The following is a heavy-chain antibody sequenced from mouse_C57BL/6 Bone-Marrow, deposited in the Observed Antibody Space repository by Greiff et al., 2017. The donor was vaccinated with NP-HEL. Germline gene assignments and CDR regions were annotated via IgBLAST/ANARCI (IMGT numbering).Heavy chain of an antibody. CDR3: ARHMVTTRGCYFDY. CDR1: GFTFSDYY. V-gene: IGHV5-12*01. CDR2: ISNGGGST. Sequence: DVKLVESGGGLVQPGGSLKLSCAASGFTFSDYYMYWVRQTPEKRLEWVAYISNGGGSTYYPDTVKGRFTISRDNAKNTLYLQMSRLKSEDTAMYYCARHMVTTRGCYFDYWGQGTTLTVSS. D-gene: IGHD2-2*01. J-gene: IGHJ2*01.